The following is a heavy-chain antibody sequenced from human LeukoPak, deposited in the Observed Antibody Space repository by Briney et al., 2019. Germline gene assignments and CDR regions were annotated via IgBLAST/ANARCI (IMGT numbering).Heavy chain of an antibody. CDR1: GVTLSNYA. CDR3: ARTQVRPSDGFDI. J-gene: IGHJ3*02. V-gene: IGHV3-72*01. Sequence: GGSLRLSCVASGVTLSNYAMSWARQAPGKGLEWVGRSRNKANDYTTEYAASAKGRLTISRDDSDNLVYLQMNSLKTEDTAVYYCARTQVRPSDGFDIWGQGTMVTVSS. CDR2: SRNKANDYTT. D-gene: IGHD2-2*01.